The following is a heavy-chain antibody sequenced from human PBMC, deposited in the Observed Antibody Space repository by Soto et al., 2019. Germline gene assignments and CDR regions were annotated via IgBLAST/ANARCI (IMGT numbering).Heavy chain of an antibody. CDR1: GGSISSGGYS. J-gene: IGHJ6*02. CDR2: IYHSGST. Sequence: SVTLSLTCAVSGGSISSGGYSWSWIRQPPGKGLEWIGYIYHSGSTYYNPSLKSRVTISVDRSKNQFSLKLSSVTAADTAVYYCARSSVRGFGELFRPPYYYGMGVWGQGTTVTVSS. V-gene: IGHV4-30-2*01. CDR3: ARSSVRGFGELFRPPYYYGMGV. D-gene: IGHD3-10*01.